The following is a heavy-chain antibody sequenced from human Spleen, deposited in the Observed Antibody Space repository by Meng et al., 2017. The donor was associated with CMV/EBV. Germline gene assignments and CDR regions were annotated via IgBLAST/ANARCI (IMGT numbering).Heavy chain of an antibody. CDR2: ISIYNGNT. V-gene: IGHV1-18*01. CDR3: ARDAFTTGTTYYYGMDV. CDR1: GYTFVNYG. Sequence: ASVKVSCKASGYTFVNYGLSWVRQAPGQGLEWMGWISIYNGNTNYAEKFQGRVTMTTDTSTSTAYMELRRLTSHDTAMYYCARDAFTTGTTYYYGMDVWGQGTTVTVSS. J-gene: IGHJ6*02. D-gene: IGHD1-1*01.